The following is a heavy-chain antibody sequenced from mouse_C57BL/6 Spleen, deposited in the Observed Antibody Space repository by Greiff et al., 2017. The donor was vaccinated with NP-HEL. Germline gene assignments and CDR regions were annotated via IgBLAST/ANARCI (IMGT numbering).Heavy chain of an antibody. D-gene: IGHD2-5*01. J-gene: IGHJ4*01. Sequence: QVQLQQPGAELVRPGTSVKLSCKASGYTFTSYWMHWVKQRPGQGLEWIGVIDPSDSYTNYNQKFKGKATLTVDTSSSTAYMQLSSLTSEDSAVYYCARKSNYDAMDYWGQGTSVTVSS. CDR2: IDPSDSYT. V-gene: IGHV1-59*01. CDR1: GYTFTSYW. CDR3: ARKSNYDAMDY.